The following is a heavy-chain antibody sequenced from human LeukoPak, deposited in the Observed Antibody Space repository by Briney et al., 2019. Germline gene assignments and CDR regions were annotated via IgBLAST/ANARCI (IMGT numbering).Heavy chain of an antibody. CDR2: IYYSGST. J-gene: IGHJ6*03. CDR1: GGSISSYY. D-gene: IGHD1-26*01. V-gene: IGHV4-59*01. CDR3: SGSYLYYYYYYMHV. Sequence: SETLSLTCTASGGSISSYYWSWIRQPPGKGLEWIGYIYYSGSTNYNPSLKSRVTISVDTSKNQFSLKLSSVTAADTAVYYCSGSYLYYYYYYMHVWGKGTTVTVSS.